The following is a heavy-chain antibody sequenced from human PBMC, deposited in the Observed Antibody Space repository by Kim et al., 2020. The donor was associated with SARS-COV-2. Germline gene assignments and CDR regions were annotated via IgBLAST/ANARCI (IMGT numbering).Heavy chain of an antibody. CDR3: ATTTPGGSSGWYGNFDY. Sequence: TGRFTITKDNPKNTLYLQMNSLRAEDTAVYYCATTTPGGSSGWYGNFDYWGQGTLVTVSS. J-gene: IGHJ4*02. V-gene: IGHV3-23*01. D-gene: IGHD6-19*01.